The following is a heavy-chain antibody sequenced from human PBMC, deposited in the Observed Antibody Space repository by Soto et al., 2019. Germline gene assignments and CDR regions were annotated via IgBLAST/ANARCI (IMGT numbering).Heavy chain of an antibody. CDR1: GFTFSNAW. D-gene: IGHD3-9*01. CDR3: TSSYYDILTGYYRPRDYYYYGMDV. J-gene: IGHJ6*02. V-gene: IGHV3-15*01. CDR2: IKSKTDGGTT. Sequence: GGSLRLSCAASGFTFSNAWMSWVRQAPGKGLEWVGRIKSKTDGGTTDYAAPVKGRFTISRDDSKNTLYLQMNSLKTEDTAVYYCTSSYYDILTGYYRPRDYYYYGMDVWGQGTTVTVSS.